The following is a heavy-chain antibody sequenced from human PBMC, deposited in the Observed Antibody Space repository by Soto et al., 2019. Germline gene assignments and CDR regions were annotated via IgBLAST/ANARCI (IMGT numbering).Heavy chain of an antibody. V-gene: IGHV3-30-3*01. J-gene: IGHJ1*01. CDR3: ARDYRECELPPKYFQH. CDR1: GFTFSSYA. Sequence: QVQLVESGGGVVQPGRSLRLSCAASGFTFSSYAMHWVRQAPGKGLEWVAVISYDGSNKYYADSVKGRFTISRDNSKNTLYLQMNSLRAEDTAVYYCARDYRECELPPKYFQHWGQGTLVTVSS. D-gene: IGHD1-26*01. CDR2: ISYDGSNK.